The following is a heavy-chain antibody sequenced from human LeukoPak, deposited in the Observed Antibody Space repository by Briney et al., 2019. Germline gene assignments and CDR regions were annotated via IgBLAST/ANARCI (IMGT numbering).Heavy chain of an antibody. CDR1: GFTFSMYW. Sequence: GGSLRLSWVASGFTFSMYWMTWFRQARGKGLEWVANLKQDGSQTNYVDSVKGRFTISRDNAKKSLYLQMNSLRGEDTAVYYCARWGTYHIWGQGTRVTVSS. CDR3: ARWGTYHI. CDR2: LKQDGSQT. D-gene: IGHD3-16*02. J-gene: IGHJ3*02. V-gene: IGHV3-7*01.